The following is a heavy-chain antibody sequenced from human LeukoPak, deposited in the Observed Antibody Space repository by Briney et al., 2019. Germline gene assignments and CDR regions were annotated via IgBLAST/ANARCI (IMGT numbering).Heavy chain of an antibody. CDR3: AKGNGKRYGSGRTDYMDV. CDR1: GYTFTSYD. J-gene: IGHJ6*03. V-gene: IGHV1-8*01. Sequence: ASVKVSCKASGYTFTSYDINWVRQATGQGLEWMGWMNPNSGNTGYAQKFQGRVTMTRNTSISTAYMELSSLRAEDTAVYYCAKGNGKRYGSGRTDYMDVWGKGTTVTISS. D-gene: IGHD3-10*01. CDR2: MNPNSGNT.